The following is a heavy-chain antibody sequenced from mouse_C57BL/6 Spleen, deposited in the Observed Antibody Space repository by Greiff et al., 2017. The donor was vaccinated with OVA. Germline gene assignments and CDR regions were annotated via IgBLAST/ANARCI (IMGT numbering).Heavy chain of an antibody. D-gene: IGHD2-3*01. Sequence: VKLMESGAELVRPGTSVKVSCKASGYAFTNYLIEWVKQRPGQGLEWIGVINPGSGGTNYNEKFKGKATLTADKSSSTAYMQLSSLTSEDSAVYFCARGGDGYLFAYWGQGTLVTVSA. CDR2: INPGSGGT. CDR3: ARGGDGYLFAY. V-gene: IGHV1-54*01. J-gene: IGHJ3*01. CDR1: GYAFTNYL.